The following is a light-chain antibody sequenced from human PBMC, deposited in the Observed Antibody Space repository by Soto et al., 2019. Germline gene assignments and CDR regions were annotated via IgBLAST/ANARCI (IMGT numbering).Light chain of an antibody. J-gene: IGLJ2*01. V-gene: IGLV6-57*04. Sequence: NFMLTQPHSVSESPGQTVTISCTRSSGSIASDYVQWYQQRPGSAPINVIFENSQRPSGVPDRFSGSIDSSSNSAFLTISRLTSEDADDYCCQSVDGKYVVFGGGTKLTVL. CDR2: ENS. CDR3: QSVDGKYVV. CDR1: SGSIASDY.